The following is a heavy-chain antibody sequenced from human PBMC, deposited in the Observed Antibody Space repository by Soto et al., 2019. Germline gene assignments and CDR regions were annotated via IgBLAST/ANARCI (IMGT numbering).Heavy chain of an antibody. V-gene: IGHV4-31*03. J-gene: IGHJ5*02. CDR3: ARAGHSSSTEGANWFDP. CDR1: SGSISSSGVYY. CDR2: IYYSGST. D-gene: IGHD6-6*01. Sequence: PSETLSLTCTVSSGSISSSGVYYCSWIRQHPGKGLEWIGYIYYSGSTYYNPSLKSRVTISVDTSNNQFSLKLSSVTAADTAVYYCARAGHSSSTEGANWFDPWGQGTLVTVSS.